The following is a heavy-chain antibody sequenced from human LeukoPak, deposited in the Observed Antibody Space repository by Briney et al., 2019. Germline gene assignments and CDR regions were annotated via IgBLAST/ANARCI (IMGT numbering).Heavy chain of an antibody. J-gene: IGHJ4*02. CDR1: GGSISSYY. CDR2: IYYSGST. CDR3: ARRNVYSSSWDYFDY. D-gene: IGHD6-13*01. V-gene: IGHV4-59*08. Sequence: SETLSLTCTVSGGSISSYYWSWIRQPPGKGLEWIGYIYYSGSTNYNPSLKSRVAISVDTSKNQFSLKLSSVTAADTAVCYCARRNVYSSSWDYFDYWGQGTLVTVSS.